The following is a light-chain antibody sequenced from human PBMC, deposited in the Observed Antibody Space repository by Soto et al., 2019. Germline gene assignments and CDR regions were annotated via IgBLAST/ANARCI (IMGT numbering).Light chain of an antibody. CDR3: QHYYNYPLT. V-gene: IGKV1-8*01. J-gene: IGKJ4*01. Sequence: AIRMTQSPSSFSASTGDNVTITCRASQGIGNSLAWYQQKPGKAPNLLIYDASTLQSGVPARFSGSGSGSDFTLTITSLQSEDFATYYCQHYYNYPLTFGGGTQVEIK. CDR1: QGIGNS. CDR2: DAS.